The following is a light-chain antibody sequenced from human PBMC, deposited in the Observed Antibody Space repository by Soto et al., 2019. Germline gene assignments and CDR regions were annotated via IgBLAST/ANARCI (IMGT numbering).Light chain of an antibody. CDR1: SSDVGGYKY. J-gene: IGLJ1*01. Sequence: QSALTQPASVSGSPGQSITLSCTGTSSDVGGYKYVSWYQQHPGKAHKIMIYDIRNRPSGVSNRFSGSKSGNTAYRTISALKAEDEADYYCSSYQRSSTRVFGTVTKVTV. CDR3: SSYQRSSTRV. V-gene: IGLV2-14*03. CDR2: DIR.